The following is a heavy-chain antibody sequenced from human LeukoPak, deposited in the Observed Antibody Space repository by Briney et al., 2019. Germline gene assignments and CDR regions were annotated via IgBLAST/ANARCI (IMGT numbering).Heavy chain of an antibody. J-gene: IGHJ4*02. CDR2: IHYSGST. V-gene: IGHV4-59*08. CDR3: ARYGITIVRGGKYDFDS. Sequence: PSETLSLTCTVSGGSISGYFWSWIRQPPGKRLEWIGYIHYSGSTNYNPSLNSRVTISVDTYKNQFSLRLSSVTAADTAVYYGARYGITIVRGGKYDFDSWGQGTLVTVSS. D-gene: IGHD3-10*01. CDR1: GGSISGYF.